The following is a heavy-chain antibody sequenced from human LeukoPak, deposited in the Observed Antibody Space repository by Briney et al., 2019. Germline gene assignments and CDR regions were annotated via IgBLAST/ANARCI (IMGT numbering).Heavy chain of an antibody. CDR2: IYYSGST. J-gene: IGHJ2*01. CDR3: ARVHSSGWYDDWYFDL. V-gene: IGHV4-59*01. CDR1: GGSISSYY. D-gene: IGHD6-19*01. Sequence: SETPSLTCTVSGGSISSYYWSWIRQPPGKGLEWIGYIYYSGSTNYNPSLKSRVTISVDTSKNQFSLKLSSVTAADTAVYYCARVHSSGWYDDWYFDLWGRGTLVTVSS.